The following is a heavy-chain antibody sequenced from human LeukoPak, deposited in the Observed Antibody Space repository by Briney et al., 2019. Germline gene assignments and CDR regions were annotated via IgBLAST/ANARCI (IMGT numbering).Heavy chain of an antibody. CDR3: ARGYSGP. J-gene: IGHJ5*02. CDR2: MNPISGEG. V-gene: IGHV1-8*01. CDR1: GYTFSSYD. D-gene: IGHD2-21*01. Sequence: ASVTVSCKASGYTFSSYDIHWVRHPTGQGRKWMGWMNPISGEGGYAQKFQGRVTMTRNTSRTTAYMELSSLRSEDTAIYYGARGYSGPWGQGTLVTVSS.